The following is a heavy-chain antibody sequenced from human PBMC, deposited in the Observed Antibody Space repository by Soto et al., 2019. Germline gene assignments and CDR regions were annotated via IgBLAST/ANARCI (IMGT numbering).Heavy chain of an antibody. D-gene: IGHD3-22*01. J-gene: IGHJ1*01. CDR3: AHTQYYYDSSGYYSNAEYFQH. Sequence: QITLKESGPTLVKPTQTLTLTCTFSGFSLSTSGVGVGWIRQPPGKALEWLALIYWDDDKRYSPSLKSRLTITKDTSKIQLVLTMTNMDPVDTATYYCAHTQYYYDSSGYYSNAEYFQHWGQGTLVTVSS. V-gene: IGHV2-5*02. CDR1: GFSLSTSGVG. CDR2: IYWDDDK.